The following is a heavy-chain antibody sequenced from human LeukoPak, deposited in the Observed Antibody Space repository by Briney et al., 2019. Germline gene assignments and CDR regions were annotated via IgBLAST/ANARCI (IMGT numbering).Heavy chain of an antibody. J-gene: IGHJ5*02. CDR1: GGSFSGYY. CDR2: INHSGST. D-gene: IGHD3-10*01. Sequence: PSETLSLTCAVYGGSFSGYYWSWIRQPPGKGLEWIGEINHSGSTNYNPSLKSRVTISVDTSKNQFSLKLSSVTAADTAVYYCARQIRLKERGVRGVIIKSCRFDPWGQGTLVTVSS. CDR3: ARQIRLKERGVRGVIIKSCRFDP. V-gene: IGHV4-34*01.